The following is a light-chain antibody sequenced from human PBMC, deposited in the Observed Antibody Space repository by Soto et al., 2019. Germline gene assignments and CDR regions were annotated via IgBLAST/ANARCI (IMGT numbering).Light chain of an antibody. J-gene: IGLJ1*01. CDR1: SSDVGATDY. V-gene: IGLV2-8*01. Sequence: QSALTQPPSASGSPGQSVAIYCTGTSSDVGATDYVSWYQQHSGKAPKLLLYEVNKRPSGVPDRFSGSKSGNTASLTVSALQADDEADYYCISHAGASNVLGTGTKLTVL. CDR3: ISHAGASNV. CDR2: EVN.